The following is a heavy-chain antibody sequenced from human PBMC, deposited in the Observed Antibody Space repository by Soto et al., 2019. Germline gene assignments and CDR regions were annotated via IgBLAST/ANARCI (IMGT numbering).Heavy chain of an antibody. CDR2: ITGSGGGT. CDR3: AKAGGFCNGGSCYPNWFDP. V-gene: IGHV3-23*01. J-gene: IGHJ5*02. D-gene: IGHD2-15*01. Sequence: GSLRLSCAASGFTFSTYAMSWVRQAPGKGLEWVSAITGSGGGTYYSDSVKGRFTISRDNSKNTLFLQMNSLRAEDTALYYCAKAGGFCNGGSCYPNWFDPWGQGALLTVSS. CDR1: GFTFSTYA.